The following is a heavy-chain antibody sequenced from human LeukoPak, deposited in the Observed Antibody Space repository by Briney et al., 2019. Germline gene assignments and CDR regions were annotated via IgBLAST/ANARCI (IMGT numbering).Heavy chain of an antibody. CDR1: EYAFTGYY. D-gene: IGHD5-18*01. J-gene: IGHJ4*02. CDR2: LNPNSGGT. V-gene: IGHV1-2*02. CDR3: ARDLSGVTGYTYGRGIDY. Sequence: ASVKVSCKASEYAFTGYYMHWVRQAPGQGLEWMGWLNPNSGGTNYAQKFQGRVTMTRDTSISTAYMELSRLRSDDTAVYYCARDLSGVTGYTYGRGIDYWGQGTLVTVSS.